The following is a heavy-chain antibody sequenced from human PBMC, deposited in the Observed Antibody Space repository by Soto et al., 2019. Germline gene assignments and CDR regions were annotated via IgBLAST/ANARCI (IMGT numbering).Heavy chain of an antibody. CDR2: IVPIFDTA. J-gene: IGHJ6*02. Sequence: QVQLVQSGAEVKKPGSSVKVSCEASGGTFSNYAISWVRRAPGQGREWMGGIVPIFDTANYAQKFQGRDTFTAHESTSTASLELSSLRSEDRAVYYCARDSYDSRACPTDAALNYYYYGLDVWGQGTTVTVSS. CDR1: GGTFSNYA. D-gene: IGHD3-22*01. CDR3: ARDSYDSRACPTDAALNYYYYGLDV. V-gene: IGHV1-69*01.